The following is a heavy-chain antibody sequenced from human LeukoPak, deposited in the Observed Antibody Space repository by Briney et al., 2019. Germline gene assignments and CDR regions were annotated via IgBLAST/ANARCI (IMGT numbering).Heavy chain of an antibody. D-gene: IGHD6-6*01. CDR2: ISWNSGSI. J-gene: IGHJ4*02. V-gene: IGHV3-9*01. CDR3: GGKQLVTSFDY. Sequence: GGSLRLSCAASGFTFDDYAMHWVRQAPGKGLEWVSGISWNSGSIGYADSAKGRFTISRDNAKNSLYLQMNSLRAEDTALYSKGGKQLVTSFDYWGQGTLVTVSS. CDR1: GFTFDDYA.